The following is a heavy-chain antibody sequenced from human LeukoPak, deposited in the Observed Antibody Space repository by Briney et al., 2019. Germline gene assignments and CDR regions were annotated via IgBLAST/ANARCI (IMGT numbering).Heavy chain of an antibody. V-gene: IGHV3-23*01. CDR3: AKDLVWGRGGNDF. CDR2: ITGSGGNT. CDR1: GFTFSSYA. J-gene: IGHJ4*02. Sequence: PGGSLRLSCAAAGFTFSSYAMSWVRQAPGKGLEWVSAITGSGGNTYYADSVKGRFTISRDNSKNTVDLQMDSLRAEDAAVYFCAKDLVWGRGGNDFWGQGTLVTVSS. D-gene: IGHD3-16*01.